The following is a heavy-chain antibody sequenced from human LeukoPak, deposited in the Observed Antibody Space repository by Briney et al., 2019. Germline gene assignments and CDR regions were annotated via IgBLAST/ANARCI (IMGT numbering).Heavy chain of an antibody. J-gene: IGHJ4*02. Sequence: GGSLRLSCAASGFTFSSYWMSWVRQAPGKGLEWVANIKQDGSEKYYVDSMKGRFTISRDNAKNSLYLQMNSLRAEDTAVYYCARKIQLWPEEYFDYWGQGTLVTVSS. CDR1: GFTFSSYW. CDR2: IKQDGSEK. V-gene: IGHV3-7*01. CDR3: ARKIQLWPEEYFDY. D-gene: IGHD5-18*01.